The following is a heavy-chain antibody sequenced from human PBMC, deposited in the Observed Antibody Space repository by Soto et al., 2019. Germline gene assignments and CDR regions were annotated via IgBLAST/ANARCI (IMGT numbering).Heavy chain of an antibody. CDR3: ARDHCSGGSCYSRAFDI. CDR2: IYYSGST. J-gene: IGHJ3*02. V-gene: IGHV4-31*03. Sequence: SETLFLTCTVSGGSISSGGYYWSWIRQHPGKGLEWIGYIYYSGSTYYNPSLKSRVTISVDTSKNQFSLKLSSVTAADTAVYYCARDHCSGGSCYSRAFDIWGQGTMVTVSS. D-gene: IGHD2-15*01. CDR1: GGSISSGGYY.